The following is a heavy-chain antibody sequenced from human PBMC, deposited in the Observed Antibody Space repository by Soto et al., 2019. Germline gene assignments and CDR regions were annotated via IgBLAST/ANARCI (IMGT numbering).Heavy chain of an antibody. Sequence: PSETLSLTCTVSGGSISSSSYYWDWIRQPPGKGLEWIGSIYYSGSTYYNPSLKSRVTISVDTSKNQFSLKLSSVTAADTAVYYCARRYGDCFDFWGQGTLVTVSS. CDR2: IYYSGST. J-gene: IGHJ4*02. CDR3: ARRYGDCFDF. V-gene: IGHV4-39*01. CDR1: GGSISSSSYY. D-gene: IGHD4-17*01.